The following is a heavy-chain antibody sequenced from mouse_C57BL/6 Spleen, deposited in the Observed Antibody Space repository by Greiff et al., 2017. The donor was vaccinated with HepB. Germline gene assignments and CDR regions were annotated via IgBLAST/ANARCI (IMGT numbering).Heavy chain of an antibody. CDR1: GYTFTSYW. Sequence: QVQLQQSGAELVMPGASVKLSCKASGYTFTSYWMHWVKQRPGQGLEWIGEIDPSDSYTNYNQKFKGKSTLTVDKSSSTAYMQLSSLTSEDSAVYYCARGLPHYAMDYWGQGTSVTVSS. J-gene: IGHJ4*01. D-gene: IGHD2-2*01. V-gene: IGHV1-69*01. CDR2: IDPSDSYT. CDR3: ARGLPHYAMDY.